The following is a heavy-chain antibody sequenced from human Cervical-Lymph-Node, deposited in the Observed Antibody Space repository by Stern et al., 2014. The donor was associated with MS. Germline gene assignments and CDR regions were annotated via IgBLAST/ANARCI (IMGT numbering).Heavy chain of an antibody. D-gene: IGHD1-14*01. Sequence: VQLVESGGGVVQPGRSLRLSCAVSGFNFNNYGIHWVRQAPGKGLEWVAVTWYDGTEKYYADSVEGRFTISRDNSRDTVYLQMKSLRVEDTAVYFCARAQTGASPRHRGPFDYWGQGTLVTVSS. CDR3: ARAQTGASPRHRGPFDY. CDR1: GFNFNNYG. V-gene: IGHV3-33*01. CDR2: TWYDGTEK. J-gene: IGHJ4*02.